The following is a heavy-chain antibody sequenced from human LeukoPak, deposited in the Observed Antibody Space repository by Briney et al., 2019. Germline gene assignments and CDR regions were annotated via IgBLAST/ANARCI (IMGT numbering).Heavy chain of an antibody. Sequence: GGSLRLSCAASGFTFSSYAMSWVRQAPGKGLEWVSAISGSGGSTYYADSVKGQFTISRDNSKNTLYLQMNSLRAEDTAVYYCAKITAVAGGYYYYGMDVWGKGTTVTVSS. CDR1: GFTFSSYA. J-gene: IGHJ6*04. CDR3: AKITAVAGGYYYYGMDV. CDR2: ISGSGGST. D-gene: IGHD6-19*01. V-gene: IGHV3-23*01.